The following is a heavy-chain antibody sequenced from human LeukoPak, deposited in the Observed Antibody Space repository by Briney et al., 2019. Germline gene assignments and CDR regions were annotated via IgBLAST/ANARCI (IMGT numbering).Heavy chain of an antibody. CDR3: ARVRGIYDSSPHDAFDI. CDR2: ISYDGSNK. CDR1: GFTFSSYA. V-gene: IGHV3-30-3*01. J-gene: IGHJ3*02. Sequence: PGGSLRLSCAASGFTFSSYAMHWVRQAPGKGLEWVAVISYDGSNKYYADSVKGRFTISRDNSKNTLYLQMNSLRAEDTAVYYCARVRGIYDSSPHDAFDIWGQGTMVTVSS. D-gene: IGHD3-22*01.